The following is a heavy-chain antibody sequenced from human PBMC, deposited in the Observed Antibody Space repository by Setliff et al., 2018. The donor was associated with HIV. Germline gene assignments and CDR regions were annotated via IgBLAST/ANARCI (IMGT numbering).Heavy chain of an antibody. CDR2: IYPGDSDT. Sequence: LGESLKISCKGSGYSFSSYWIGWVRQMPGKGLEWMGIIYPGDSDTRYSPSFQGRVTISADKSISTAYLQCSSLKASDTAMYYCARLGGICSGGSCTALAYTMDVWGQGTTVTVSS. CDR3: ARLGGICSGGSCTALAYTMDV. V-gene: IGHV5-51*01. D-gene: IGHD2-15*01. CDR1: GYSFSSYW. J-gene: IGHJ6*02.